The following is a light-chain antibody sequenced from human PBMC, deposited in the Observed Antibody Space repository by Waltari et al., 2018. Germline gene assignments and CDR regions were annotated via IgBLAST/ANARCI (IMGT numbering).Light chain of an antibody. Sequence: QSVLTQPPSVSAAPGQKVPLSCSGSTPKLGARHVTWYKQLPGTAPKLLLYDNTQRFSGIPDRFSASKSGTSATLGISGLQTGDEADYYCQTWDSSLSAWVFGGGTKVTVL. J-gene: IGLJ3*02. CDR3: QTWDSSLSAWV. CDR2: DNT. V-gene: IGLV1-51*01. CDR1: TPKLGARH.